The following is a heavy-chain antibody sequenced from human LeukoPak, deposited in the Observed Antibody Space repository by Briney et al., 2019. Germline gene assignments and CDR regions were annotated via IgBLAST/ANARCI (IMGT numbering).Heavy chain of an antibody. D-gene: IGHD1-14*01. V-gene: IGHV4-30-4*08. CDR3: ARDRYMDGDWFDP. CDR2: IYYSGST. J-gene: IGHJ5*02. Sequence: SQTLSLTCTVSGGSISSGDYYWSWIRQPPGKGLEWIGYIYYSGSTYYNPSLKSRVTISVDTSKNQFSLKLSSVTAADTAVYYCARDRYMDGDWFDPWGQGTLVTVSS. CDR1: GGSISSGDYY.